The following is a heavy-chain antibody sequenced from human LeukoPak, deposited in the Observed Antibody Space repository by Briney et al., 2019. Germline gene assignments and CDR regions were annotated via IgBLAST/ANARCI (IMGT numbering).Heavy chain of an antibody. CDR1: GGSISSYY. CDR2: IYYSGSI. J-gene: IGHJ4*02. V-gene: IGHV4-59*01. CDR3: ARATTYSYPKGGFDY. D-gene: IGHD5-12*01. Sequence: PSETLSLTCTVSGGSISSYYWSWIRLPPGKGLEWIGHIYYSGSINYNPSLKSRVTISVDASKDQFSLKLSSVTAADTAVYYCARATTYSYPKGGFDYWGQGSLVTVSS.